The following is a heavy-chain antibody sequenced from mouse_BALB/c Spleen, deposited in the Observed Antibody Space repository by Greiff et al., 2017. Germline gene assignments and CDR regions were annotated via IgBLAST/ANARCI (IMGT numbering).Heavy chain of an antibody. CDR2: ILPGSGST. J-gene: IGHJ3*01. V-gene: IGHV1-9*01. Sequence: QVHVKQSGAELMKPGASVKISCKATGYTFSSYWIEWVKQRPGHGLEWIGEILPGSGSTNYNEKFKGKATFTADTSSNTAYMQLSSLTSEDSAVYYCAREYYYGSSYEAWFAYWGQGTLVTVSA. CDR1: GYTFSSYW. CDR3: AREYYYGSSYEAWFAY. D-gene: IGHD1-1*01.